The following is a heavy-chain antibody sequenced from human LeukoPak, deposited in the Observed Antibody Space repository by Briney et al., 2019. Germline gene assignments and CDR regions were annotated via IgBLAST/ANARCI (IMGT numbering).Heavy chain of an antibody. CDR2: IHYSGST. CDR1: GGSISSYY. Sequence: SETLSLTCTVSGGSISSYYWSWIRQPPGKGLEWIGYIHYSGSTNYNPSLKSRVTISVDTSKNQFSLKLSSVTAADTAVYYCARDGHRMYYYDSSNYRFDYWGQGTLVTVSS. CDR3: ARDGHRMYYYDSSNYRFDY. D-gene: IGHD3-22*01. V-gene: IGHV4-59*01. J-gene: IGHJ4*02.